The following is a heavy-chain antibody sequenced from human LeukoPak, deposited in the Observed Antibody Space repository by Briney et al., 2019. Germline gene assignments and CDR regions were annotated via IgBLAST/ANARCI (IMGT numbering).Heavy chain of an antibody. J-gene: IGHJ6*03. CDR3: ARETGYYYDSSGYLLSGYYYYMDV. D-gene: IGHD3-22*01. V-gene: IGHV4-39*07. Sequence: PSETLSLTCTVSGGSITSSTYYWGWVRQPPGKGLEWIGTIYYRGSTYYNPSLKSRVTISVDTSKNQFSLKLSSVTAADTAVYYCARETGYYYDSSGYLLSGYYYYMDVWGKGTTVTVSS. CDR2: IYYRGST. CDR1: GGSITSSTYY.